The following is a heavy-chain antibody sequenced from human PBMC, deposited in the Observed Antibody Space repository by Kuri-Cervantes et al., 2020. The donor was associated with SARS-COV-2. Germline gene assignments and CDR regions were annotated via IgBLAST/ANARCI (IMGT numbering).Heavy chain of an antibody. V-gene: IGHV4-34*01. J-gene: IGHJ4*02. CDR1: GGSFSGYY. CDR3: ARGRRGICSGGSCTFDY. D-gene: IGHD2-15*01. CDR2: INHSGST. Sequence: SETLSLTCAVYGGSFSGYYWSWIRQPPGKGLEWIGEINHSGSTYYNPSLKSRVTISVDTSKNQFSLKLSSVAAADTAVYYCARGRRGICSGGSCTFDYWGQGTLVTVSS.